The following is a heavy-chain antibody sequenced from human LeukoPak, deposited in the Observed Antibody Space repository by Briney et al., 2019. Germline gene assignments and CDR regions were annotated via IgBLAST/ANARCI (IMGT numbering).Heavy chain of an antibody. CDR2: IYYSGST. CDR3: AGDSSSSQYYFDY. CDR1: GGSISSYY. D-gene: IGHD6-13*01. Sequence: SETLSLTCTVSGGSISSYYWNWIRQPPGKGLEWIAFIYYSGSTNYNSSLKSRVTISIDASKYQFSLNLSSVTAADTAVYYCAGDSSSSQYYFDYWGQGSLVTVSS. V-gene: IGHV4-59*12. J-gene: IGHJ4*02.